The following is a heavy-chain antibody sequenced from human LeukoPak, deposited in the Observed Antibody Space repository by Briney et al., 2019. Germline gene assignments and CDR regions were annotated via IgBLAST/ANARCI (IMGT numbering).Heavy chain of an antibody. CDR1: GGPISSGDYY. CDR2: IYYSGTT. J-gene: IGHJ4*02. V-gene: IGHV4-30-4*01. Sequence: PSETLSLTCTVSGGPISSGDYYWGWIRQPPGKGLEWIRYIYYSGTTYYNPSRKSRVTISVDTSKNQFSLNLSSVTAADTAVNYCASATSIDIVATITDCGDYGRGDYYDYWGQGTLVTVSS. D-gene: IGHD5-12*01. CDR3: ASATSIDIVATITDCGDYGRGDYYDY.